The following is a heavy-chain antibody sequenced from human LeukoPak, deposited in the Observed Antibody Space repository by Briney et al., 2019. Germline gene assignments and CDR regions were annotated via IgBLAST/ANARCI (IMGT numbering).Heavy chain of an antibody. V-gene: IGHV3-48*03. J-gene: IGHJ3*02. CDR3: AREGPYDGSDGDAFDI. CDR2: ISGSGSII. D-gene: IGHD3-22*01. Sequence: GSLRLSCAASGFSFRSYEMNWVRRAPGEGLEWVSQISGSGSIIYYADSVKGRFSISRDNAKNSLYLQMNSLRAEDTAVYYCAREGPYDGSDGDAFDIWGQGTMVTVSS. CDR1: GFSFRSYE.